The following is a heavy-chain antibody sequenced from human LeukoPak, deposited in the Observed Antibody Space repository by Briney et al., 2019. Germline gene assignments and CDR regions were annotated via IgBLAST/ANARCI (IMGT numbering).Heavy chain of an antibody. D-gene: IGHD2-15*01. CDR3: AKNYYCSGGSCYPGD. CDR1: GFTFSSYA. V-gene: IGHV3-30*04. CDR2: ISYDGSNK. Sequence: GGSLRLSCAASGFTFSSYAMHWVRQAPGKGLEWVAVISYDGSNKYYADSVKGRFTISRDNSKNTLYLQMNSLRAEDTAVYYCAKNYYCSGGSCYPGDWGQGTLVTVSS. J-gene: IGHJ4*02.